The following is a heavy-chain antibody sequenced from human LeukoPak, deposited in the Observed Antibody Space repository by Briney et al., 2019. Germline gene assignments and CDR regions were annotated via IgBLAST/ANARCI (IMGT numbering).Heavy chain of an antibody. D-gene: IGHD6-19*01. Sequence: GASVKVSCKASGYIFTSYNMYWVRQAPVQGLEWMGIINSSGGITNYAQKVQGRVTMTRDTSTSTVYMELSSLRSEDTAVYYCARFAVHRRLTVAGQFGLDYWGQGTLVTVSS. J-gene: IGHJ4*02. CDR1: GYIFTSYN. CDR3: ARFAVHRRLTVAGQFGLDY. CDR2: INSSGGIT. V-gene: IGHV1-46*01.